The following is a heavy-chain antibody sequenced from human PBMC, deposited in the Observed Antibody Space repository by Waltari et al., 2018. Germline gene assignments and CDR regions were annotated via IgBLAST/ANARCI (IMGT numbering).Heavy chain of an antibody. CDR3: ARIDGYNPDY. CDR2: ISSGGSNI. D-gene: IGHD5-18*01. V-gene: IGHV3-21*01. J-gene: IGHJ4*02. CDR1: GFTFSSYS. Sequence: EVQLVESGGDLVKPGGSLRLSCAASGFTFSSYSMNWVRQVPGKGLECVSFISSGGSNIYYADSVKGRFTSSRDNAKNSLYLQMNSLRVDDMAVYYCARIDGYNPDYWGQGTLVTVSS.